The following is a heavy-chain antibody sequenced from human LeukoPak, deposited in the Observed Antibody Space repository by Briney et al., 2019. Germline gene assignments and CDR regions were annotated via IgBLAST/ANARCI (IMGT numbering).Heavy chain of an antibody. CDR3: AASPDYYDSSGYSYYFDY. Sequence: SVKVSCKASGYTFTDYYMHWVRQARGQRLEWIGWIVVGSGNTNYAQKFQERVTITRDMPTSTAYMELSSLRSEDTAVYYCAASPDYYDSSGYSYYFDYWGQGTLVTVSS. CDR2: IVVGSGNT. J-gene: IGHJ4*02. CDR1: GYTFTDYY. V-gene: IGHV1-58*02. D-gene: IGHD3-22*01.